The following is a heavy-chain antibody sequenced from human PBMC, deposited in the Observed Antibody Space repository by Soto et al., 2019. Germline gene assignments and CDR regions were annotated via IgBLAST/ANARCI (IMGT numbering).Heavy chain of an antibody. D-gene: IGHD3-3*01. V-gene: IGHV4-39*01. CDR1: GVSISSGGYY. J-gene: IGHJ4*02. Sequence: LSLPCTVSGVSISSGGYYWSWIRQHPGKGLEWIGNIYYSGSTYYNPSLKSRVTISVDTSKNQFSLKLSSVTAADTAVYYCARQVWRRYNFDYWGQGTLVTVSS. CDR2: IYYSGST. CDR3: ARQVWRRYNFDY.